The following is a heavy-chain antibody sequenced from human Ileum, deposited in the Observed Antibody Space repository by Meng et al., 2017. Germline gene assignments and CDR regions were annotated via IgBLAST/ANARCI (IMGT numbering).Heavy chain of an antibody. CDR1: GFALSSYE. Sequence: GESLKISCEASGFALSSYEMHWVRQAPGKGLEWVASISNSGCTIYYADSVKGRFTISRDIAKNSLHLQMSSLRAEDTALYYGEKVGTADYWGHGTRVTGSS. CDR2: ISNSGCTI. V-gene: IGHV3-48*03. J-gene: IGHJ4*01. CDR3: EKVGTADY. D-gene: IGHD2-21*02.